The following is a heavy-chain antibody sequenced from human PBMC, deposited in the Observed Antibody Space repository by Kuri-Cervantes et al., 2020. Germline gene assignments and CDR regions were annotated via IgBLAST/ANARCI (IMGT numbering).Heavy chain of an antibody. D-gene: IGHD1-26*01. V-gene: IGHV3-23*01. Sequence: GRSMRLSCAASGFTFSRYRMHWVRQAPGQGLEWVSAISGSGGSTYYADSVKGRFTISRDNSKNTLYLQMNSLRAEDTAVYYCAKSFGKVGATGYFDYWGQGTLVTVSS. CDR3: AKSFGKVGATGYFDY. CDR1: GFTFSRYR. CDR2: ISGSGGST. J-gene: IGHJ4*02.